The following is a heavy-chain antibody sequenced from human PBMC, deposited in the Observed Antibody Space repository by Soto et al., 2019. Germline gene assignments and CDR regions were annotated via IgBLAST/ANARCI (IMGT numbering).Heavy chain of an antibody. V-gene: IGHV3-7*01. Sequence: GGSLRLSCAASGFTFSSNWMSWVRQAPGKGLEWVANIKQDGSEKYYVDSVKGRFTISRDNAKNAVYLQMDSLRAEDTSLYYCTRAAWFPYLSFYWGQGALVTVSS. CDR3: TRAAWFPYLSFY. J-gene: IGHJ4*02. CDR1: GFTFSSNW. CDR2: IKQDGSEK. D-gene: IGHD3-10*01.